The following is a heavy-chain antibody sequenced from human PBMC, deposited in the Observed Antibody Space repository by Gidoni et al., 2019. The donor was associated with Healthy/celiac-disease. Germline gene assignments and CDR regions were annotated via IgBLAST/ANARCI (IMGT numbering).Heavy chain of an antibody. J-gene: IGHJ4*02. CDR3: AKKARSSGYTGVAIGY. Sequence: EVQLLESGGGLVQPGGSLRLSCAASGFPFSSYAMSWVRQAPGKGLEWVSAISGSGGSTYYADSVKGRFTISRDNSKNTLYLQMNSLRAEDTAVYYCAKKARSSGYTGVAIGYWGQGTLVTVSS. V-gene: IGHV3-23*01. D-gene: IGHD5-12*01. CDR1: GFPFSSYA. CDR2: ISGSGGST.